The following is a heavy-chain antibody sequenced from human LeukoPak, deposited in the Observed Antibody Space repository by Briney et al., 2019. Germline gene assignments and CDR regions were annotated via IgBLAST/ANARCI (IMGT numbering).Heavy chain of an antibody. V-gene: IGHV3-21*01. J-gene: IGHJ4*02. CDR2: ITSSSSSI. Sequence: GVLRLSCAASGFTFSNFPMSWVRQAPGKGLEWVSSITSSSSSIYSADSVKGRLTISRDNAKNSLYLEMNSLRDEDTAVYYCARDLAWGAYWGQGTLVTVSS. CDR1: GFTFSNFP. D-gene: IGHD4/OR15-4a*01. CDR3: ARDLAWGAY.